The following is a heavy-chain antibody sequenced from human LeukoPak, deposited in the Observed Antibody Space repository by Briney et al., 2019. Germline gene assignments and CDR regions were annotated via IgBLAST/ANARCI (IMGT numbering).Heavy chain of an antibody. J-gene: IGHJ4*02. CDR3: ARDRGSSRPNFDY. CDR2: ISSGGSTT. V-gene: IGHV3-48*01. Sequence: PGGSLRLSCAASGFTFSSYNMNWVRQAPGKGLEWVSYISSGGSTTYYADSVKGRFTISRDRARNSLYLQMNSLRVEDTAVYYCARDRGSSRPNFDYWGQGTLVTVSS. D-gene: IGHD6-13*01. CDR1: GFTFSSYN.